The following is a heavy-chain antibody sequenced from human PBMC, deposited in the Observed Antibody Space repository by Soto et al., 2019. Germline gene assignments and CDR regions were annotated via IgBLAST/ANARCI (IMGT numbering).Heavy chain of an antibody. D-gene: IGHD3-9*01. CDR1: GYSFTSYW. J-gene: IGHJ6*03. CDR3: ARGLTRLTDYYYYYYMDV. V-gene: IGHV5-51*01. Sequence: GESLKISCKGSGYSFTSYWIGWVRQMPGKGLEWMGIIYPGDSDTRYSPSFQGQVTISADKSISTAYLQWSSLKASDTAMYYCARGLTRLTDYYYYYYMDVWGKGTTVTVSS. CDR2: IYPGDSDT.